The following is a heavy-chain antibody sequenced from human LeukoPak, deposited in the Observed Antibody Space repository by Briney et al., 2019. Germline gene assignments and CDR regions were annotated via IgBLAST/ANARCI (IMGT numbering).Heavy chain of an antibody. J-gene: IGHJ4*02. Sequence: GGSLRLFCAASGFTFSSYGMHWVRQAPGKGPEWVAVISYDGSNKYYADSVKGRFTISRDNSKNTLYLQMNSLRAEDTAVYYCAKDSPGAAIDYWGQGTLVTVSS. CDR3: AKDSPGAAIDY. D-gene: IGHD1-26*01. CDR2: ISYDGSNK. CDR1: GFTFSSYG. V-gene: IGHV3-30*18.